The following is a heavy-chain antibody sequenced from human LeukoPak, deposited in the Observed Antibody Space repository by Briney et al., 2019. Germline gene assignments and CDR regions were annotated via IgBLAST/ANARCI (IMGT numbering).Heavy chain of an antibody. D-gene: IGHD3-22*01. CDR2: MNPNSGNT. CDR1: GYTFTSYD. CDR3: ARGFSSGYYYPYYYYYMDV. Sequence: ASVKVSCKASGYTFTSYDINWVRQATGQGLEWMGWMNPNSGNTGYAQKFQGRVTMTRNTSISTAYMELSSLRSEDTAVYYCARGFSSGYYYPYYYYYMDVWGKGTTVTISS. V-gene: IGHV1-8*01. J-gene: IGHJ6*03.